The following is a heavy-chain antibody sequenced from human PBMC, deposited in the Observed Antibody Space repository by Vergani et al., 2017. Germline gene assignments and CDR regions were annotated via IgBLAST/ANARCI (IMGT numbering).Heavy chain of an antibody. CDR2: ISYDGSNK. J-gene: IGHJ6*03. CDR1: GFTFSSYA. CDR3: ARDPRWGIRSPYYYYYYMDV. V-gene: IGHV3-30*04. D-gene: IGHD2-8*02. Sequence: QVQLVESGGGVVQPGRSLRLSCAASGFTFSSYAMHWVRQAPGKGLEWVAVISYDGSNKYYADSVKGRFTISRDNSKNTLYLQMNSLRAEDTAVYYCARDPRWGIRSPYYYYYYMDVWGKGTTVTVSS.